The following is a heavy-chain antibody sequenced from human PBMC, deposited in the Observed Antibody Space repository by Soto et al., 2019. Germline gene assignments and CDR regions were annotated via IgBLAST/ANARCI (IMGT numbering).Heavy chain of an antibody. J-gene: IGHJ6*02. Sequence: QVQLQESGPGLVKPSETLSLTCTVSGGSISSYYWSWIWQPPGKGLEWIGYIYYSGSTNYNPSLKSRVTISVDTSKNQFSLKLSSVTAADTAVYYCASFEGVAALVGVLGYYYGMDVWGQGTTVTVSS. CDR2: IYYSGST. V-gene: IGHV4-59*01. D-gene: IGHD6-19*01. CDR1: GGSISSYY. CDR3: ASFEGVAALVGVLGYYYGMDV.